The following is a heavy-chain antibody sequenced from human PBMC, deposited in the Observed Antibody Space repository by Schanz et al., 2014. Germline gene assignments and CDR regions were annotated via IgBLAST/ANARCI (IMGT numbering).Heavy chain of an antibody. V-gene: IGHV3-33*01. D-gene: IGHD5-12*01. CDR2: IWYDGNNK. CDR3: ARDEGKDGYNLAFDV. CDR1: GFTFSAYG. J-gene: IGHJ3*01. Sequence: QVQLVESGGGVVQPGRSLRLSCAASGFTFSAYGMHWVRQAPGKGLEWVAVIWYDGNNKYYADSVKGRFTISRDNSKNMVFLQMNSLRVEDTAIYYCARDEGKDGYNLAFDVWGQGTLVTVSS.